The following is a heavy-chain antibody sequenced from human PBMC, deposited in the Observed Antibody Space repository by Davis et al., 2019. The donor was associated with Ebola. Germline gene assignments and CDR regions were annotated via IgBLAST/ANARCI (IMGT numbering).Heavy chain of an antibody. V-gene: IGHV3-49*04. CDR2: IRSKAYGGKP. J-gene: IGHJ6*02. CDR3: SRDLKHRSPSYYDGMDV. Sequence: GGSLRLSCRVSGFTFGDYAINWVRQAPGKGLEWVGFIRSKAYGGKPAYAASVKGRFTISRDDFRSIAYLQMDSLRIEDTAVYYCSRDLKHRSPSYYDGMDVWGQGTTVTVSS. CDR1: GFTFGDYA.